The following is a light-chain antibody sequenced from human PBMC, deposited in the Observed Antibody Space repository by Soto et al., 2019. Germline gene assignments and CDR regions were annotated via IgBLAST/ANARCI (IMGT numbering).Light chain of an antibody. J-gene: IGKJ1*01. V-gene: IGKV1-5*03. Sequence: DIQMAQSPSTLSASVAYRLIVTCRASESISNWLAWYQQKPGKAPNLLIYKASSLKSGVPSRFSGSGSGTDFTLTISRLEPEDFAVYYCQQYRTFGQGTKVDI. CDR3: QQYRT. CDR1: ESISNW. CDR2: KAS.